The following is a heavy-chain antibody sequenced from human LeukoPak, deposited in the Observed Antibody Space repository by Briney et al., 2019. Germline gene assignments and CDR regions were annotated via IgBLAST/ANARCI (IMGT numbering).Heavy chain of an antibody. CDR2: IYSGGST. D-gene: IGHD3-22*01. J-gene: IGHJ4*02. V-gene: IGHV3-53*01. CDR3: ARDVGRYYDSSGYKNLRDY. CDR1: GFTVSSNY. Sequence: GGSLRLSCAASGFTVSSNYMGWVRQAPGKGLEWVSVIYSGGSTYYADSVKGRFTISRDNSKNTLYLQMNSLRAEDTAVYYCARDVGRYYDSSGYKNLRDYWGQGTLVTVSS.